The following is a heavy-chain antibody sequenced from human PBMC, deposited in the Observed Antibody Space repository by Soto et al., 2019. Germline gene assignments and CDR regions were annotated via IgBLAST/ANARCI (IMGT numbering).Heavy chain of an antibody. CDR1: GGSISSIRFS. J-gene: IGHJ5*02. CDR3: VRYDT. Sequence: QLQLQESGPGLVKPSETLSLTCTVSGGSISSIRFSWGWVRQPPGKGLEWIGAIYNTGRTSYNPSLKSRVTISVDMSKNQFSLELTSVTAADTAVYHCVRYDTWGQGTLVTVSS. V-gene: IGHV4-39*01. CDR2: IYNTGRT.